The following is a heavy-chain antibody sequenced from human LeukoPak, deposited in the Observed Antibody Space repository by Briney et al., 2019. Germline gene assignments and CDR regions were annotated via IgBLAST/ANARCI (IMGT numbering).Heavy chain of an antibody. V-gene: IGHV3-21*01. CDR2: ISSSSSYI. CDR3: ASAEYYDFWGGPRDY. D-gene: IGHD3-3*01. CDR1: GFTFSSYS. Sequence: GGSLRLSCAASGFTFSSYSMNWVRQAPGKGLEWVSSISSSSSYIYYADSVKGRFTISRDNAKNSLYLQMNSLRAEDTAVYYCASAEYYDFWGGPRDYWGQGTLVTVSS. J-gene: IGHJ4*02.